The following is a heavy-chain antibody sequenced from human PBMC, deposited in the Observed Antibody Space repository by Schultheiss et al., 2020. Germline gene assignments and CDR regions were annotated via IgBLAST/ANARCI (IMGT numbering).Heavy chain of an antibody. D-gene: IGHD6-13*01. CDR2: ISGSGTTF. J-gene: IGHJ4*02. CDR1: GFTFSSYA. Sequence: GGSLRLSCAASGFTFSSYAMSWVRQAPGKGLEWVSSISGSGTTFYYADSVKGRFTISRDNSKNSLYLQMNSLRAEDTAVYYCAKMQRIAAADDKPLAGGRFPPLDYWGQGTLVTVSS. CDR3: AKMQRIAAADDKPLAGGRFPPLDY. V-gene: IGHV3-23*01.